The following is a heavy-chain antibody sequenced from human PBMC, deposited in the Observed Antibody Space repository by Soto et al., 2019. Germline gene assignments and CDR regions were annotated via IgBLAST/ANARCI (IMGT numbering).Heavy chain of an antibody. Sequence: GGSLRLSCAASGFTFSSYGMHWVRQAPGKGLEWVAVIWYDGSNKYYADSVKGRFTISRDNSKNTLYLQMNSLRAEDTAVYYCASSIAARSLDYWGQGTLVTVSS. CDR2: IWYDGSNK. V-gene: IGHV3-33*01. D-gene: IGHD6-6*01. CDR1: GFTFSSYG. CDR3: ASSIAARSLDY. J-gene: IGHJ4*02.